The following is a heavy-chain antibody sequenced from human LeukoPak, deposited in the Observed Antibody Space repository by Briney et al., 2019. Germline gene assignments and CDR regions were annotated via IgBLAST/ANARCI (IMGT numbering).Heavy chain of an antibody. CDR2: IYYSGST. V-gene: IGHV4-39*07. D-gene: IGHD2-15*01. CDR1: GGSISSSSYY. CDR3: ARDQGYCSGGSCYPDAFDI. Sequence: SETLSLTCTVSGGSISSSSYYWGWIRQPPGKGLEWIGSIYYSGSTYYNPSLKSRVTISVDTSKNQFSLKLSSVTAADTAVYYCARDQGYCSGGSCYPDAFDIRGQGTMVTVSS. J-gene: IGHJ3*02.